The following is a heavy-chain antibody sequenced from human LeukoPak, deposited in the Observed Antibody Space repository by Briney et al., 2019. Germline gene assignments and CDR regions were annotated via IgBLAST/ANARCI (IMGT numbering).Heavy chain of an antibody. CDR3: ARMDISSGWSFDY. V-gene: IGHV4-4*07. Sequence: SETLSLTCTVSGCSISNYHWSWIRQPAGKGLEWIGQIHTSGSTNYNPPLKSRVTMSIDTTEDRVSLTIRSVTAADTAFYYCARMDISSGWSFDYWGQGTLVTVSS. CDR2: IHTSGST. CDR1: GCSISNYH. D-gene: IGHD6-19*01. J-gene: IGHJ4*02.